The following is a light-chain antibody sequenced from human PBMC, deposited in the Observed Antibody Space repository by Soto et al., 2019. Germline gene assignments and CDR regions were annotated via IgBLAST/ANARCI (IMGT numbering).Light chain of an antibody. J-gene: IGKJ1*01. CDR1: QSVYSSS. CDR2: GAS. Sequence: EIVLTQSPGTLSLSPGERATLSCRASQSVYSSSLAWYQQKPGQAARLLIYGASNRATGIPDRISGSGSGTDFTLTINRLEPEDFAVYYCQQYGSSPWTFGQGTKVDIK. V-gene: IGKV3-20*01. CDR3: QQYGSSPWT.